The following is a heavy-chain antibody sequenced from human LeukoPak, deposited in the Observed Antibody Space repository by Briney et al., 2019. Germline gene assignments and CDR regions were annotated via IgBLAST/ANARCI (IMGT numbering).Heavy chain of an antibody. D-gene: IGHD4-23*01. CDR2: IIPIFGTA. V-gene: IGHV1-69*05. Sequence: GASVKVSCKASGGTFSSYAISWVRQAPGQGLEWMGRIIPIFGTANYAQKFQGRVTITTDESTSTAYMGLSSLRSEDTAVYYCASRGGYGGNSEVFDYWGQGTLVTVSS. CDR3: ASRGGYGGNSEVFDY. CDR1: GGTFSSYA. J-gene: IGHJ4*02.